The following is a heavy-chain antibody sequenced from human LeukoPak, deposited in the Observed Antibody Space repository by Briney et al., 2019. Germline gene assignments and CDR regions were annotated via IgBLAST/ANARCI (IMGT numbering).Heavy chain of an antibody. V-gene: IGHV3-7*01. Sequence: GGPLRLSCAASGFTFTDYWMTWVRQVPGKGLEWVANINRGGSESYYVDSVKGRFTISRDNAKNSLYLQMDSLRVEDTAVYYCARVGAWELQRVFDYWGQGTLVTVSS. CDR1: GFTFTDYW. CDR2: INRGGSES. J-gene: IGHJ4*02. CDR3: ARVGAWELQRVFDY. D-gene: IGHD1-26*01.